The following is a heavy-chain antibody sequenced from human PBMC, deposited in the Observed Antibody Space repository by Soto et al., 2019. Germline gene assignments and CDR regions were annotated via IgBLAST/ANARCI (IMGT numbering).Heavy chain of an antibody. Sequence: SETLSLTCTVSGGSISSYYWGWIRQPPGKGLEWIGYIYYSGSTSYNPSLKSRVTMSVDTSKNQFSLKLSSVTAADTAVYYCARDRGGVASNWFDPWGQGTLVTVSS. CDR2: IYYSGST. D-gene: IGHD3-10*01. J-gene: IGHJ5*02. V-gene: IGHV4-59*01. CDR1: GGSISSYY. CDR3: ARDRGGVASNWFDP.